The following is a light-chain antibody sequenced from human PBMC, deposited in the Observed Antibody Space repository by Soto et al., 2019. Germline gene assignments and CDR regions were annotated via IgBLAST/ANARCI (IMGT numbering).Light chain of an antibody. J-gene: IGKJ5*01. CDR1: QSVSSTF. CDR2: DAD. CDR3: QQSASSVT. V-gene: IGKV3-20*01. Sequence: DTVLTQSPGTLSLSPGETATLTFSASQSVSSTFLAWYQQKPGQAPTLLIYDADTRATGIPDRFSGSGFGTHFTLTISSLEPEDFAMYYCQQSASSVTFGQGTRLEIK.